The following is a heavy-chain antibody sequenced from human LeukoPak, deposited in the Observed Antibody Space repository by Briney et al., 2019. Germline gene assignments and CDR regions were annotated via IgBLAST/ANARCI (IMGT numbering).Heavy chain of an antibody. J-gene: IGHJ4*02. Sequence: ASETLSLTCTVSGGSISSSNYYWGWIRQPPGKGLQWIGSCYYSGSTFYSPSLKSRVTISVDTSKKQFSLKLSSVTAADTAVYYCARPFYDWGQGTLVTVSS. CDR3: ARPFYD. CDR2: CYYSGST. D-gene: IGHD2/OR15-2a*01. CDR1: GGSISSSNYY. V-gene: IGHV4-39*01.